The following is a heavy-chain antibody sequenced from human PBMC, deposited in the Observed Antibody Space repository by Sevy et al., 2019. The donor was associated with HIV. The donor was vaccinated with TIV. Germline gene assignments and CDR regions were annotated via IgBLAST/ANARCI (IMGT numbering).Heavy chain of an antibody. CDR1: GFSFSDSY. Sequence: GGSLRLSCAASGFSFSDSYMSWVRQAPGKGLEWIAYISGSGNIIYYADSVRGRFSISRDNAKKSLYLQMNSLRAEDTAVYFSAKKGCSSGIFYYFDYWGQGTLVTVSS. D-gene: IGHD6-19*01. CDR3: AKKGCSSGIFYYFDY. CDR2: ISGSGNII. J-gene: IGHJ4*02. V-gene: IGHV3-11*01.